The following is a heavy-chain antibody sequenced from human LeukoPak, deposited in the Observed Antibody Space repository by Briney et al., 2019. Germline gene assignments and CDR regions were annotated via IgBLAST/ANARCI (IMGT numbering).Heavy chain of an antibody. CDR2: TNPNSGGT. CDR1: GYSLTGYY. Sequence: ASVKVSCKPSGYSLTGYYMHGVRKPPGQGLKWMGRTNPNSGGTNYAQNFQGRVTMTRDTSISTAYMELSKLRSDDTAVYYCARDFQASYYDSSGYLNYWGQGTLVTVSS. CDR3: ARDFQASYYDSSGYLNY. V-gene: IGHV1-2*06. J-gene: IGHJ4*02. D-gene: IGHD3-22*01.